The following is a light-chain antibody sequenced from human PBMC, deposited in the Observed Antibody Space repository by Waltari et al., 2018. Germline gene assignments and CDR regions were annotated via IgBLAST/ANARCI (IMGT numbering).Light chain of an antibody. J-gene: IGKJ4*01. Sequence: DIQMTQSPSSLSASVGDRVTITCLASQNISSYLNWYQQNERHAPKPLIYAAASLQSGVPSRFSDSGSGTEFTLIITNLQPEDFATFFCQQSHSFPLTFGGGTKVETK. CDR1: QNISSY. V-gene: IGKV1-39*01. CDR3: QQSHSFPLT. CDR2: AAA.